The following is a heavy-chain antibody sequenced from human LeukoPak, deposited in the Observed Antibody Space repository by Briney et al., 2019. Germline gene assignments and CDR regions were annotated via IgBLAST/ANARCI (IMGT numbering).Heavy chain of an antibody. Sequence: PSETLSLTCAVYGGSFSGYYWSWIRQPPGKGLEWIGEINHSGSTNYNPSLKSRVTISVDTSKNQFSLKLSSVTAADTAVYYCARVPSGWYRFDPWGQGTLVTVSS. V-gene: IGHV4-34*01. CDR2: INHSGST. CDR1: GGSFSGYY. CDR3: ARVPSGWYRFDP. J-gene: IGHJ5*02. D-gene: IGHD6-19*01.